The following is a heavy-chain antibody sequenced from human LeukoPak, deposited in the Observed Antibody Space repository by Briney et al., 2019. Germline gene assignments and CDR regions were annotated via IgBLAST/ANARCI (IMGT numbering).Heavy chain of an antibody. CDR1: GFTFSSYG. D-gene: IGHD3-9*01. Sequence: GGSLRLSCAASGFTFSSYGMHWVRQAPGKGLEWVAVISYDGSNKYYADSVKGRFTISRDNSKDTLYLQMNSLRAEDTAVYYCAKDGTWEHYDILTGYGLPPPPDYWGQGTLVTVSS. J-gene: IGHJ4*02. V-gene: IGHV3-30*18. CDR3: AKDGTWEHYDILTGYGLPPPPDY. CDR2: ISYDGSNK.